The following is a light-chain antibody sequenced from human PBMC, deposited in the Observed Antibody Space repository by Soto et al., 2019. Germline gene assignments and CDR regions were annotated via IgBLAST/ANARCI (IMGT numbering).Light chain of an antibody. Sequence: EIVMTQSPATLSVSPGERATLSCRASQSVSSNLAWYQQKPGQAPRLLIYGASTRATGIPARFSGSGSGTEFTLTISCLQPDDFATYYCQQYNGHSTWTFGPGTKVDIK. CDR1: QSVSSN. V-gene: IGKV3-15*01. CDR3: QQYNGHSTWT. J-gene: IGKJ1*01. CDR2: GAS.